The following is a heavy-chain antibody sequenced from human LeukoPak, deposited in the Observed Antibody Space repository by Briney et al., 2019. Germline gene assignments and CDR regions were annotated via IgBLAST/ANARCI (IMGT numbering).Heavy chain of an antibody. CDR1: GGSITSSSYY. CDR3: ARLGLYGDSTPFDY. Sequence: PSETLSLTCTVPGGSITSSSYYWGWIRQPPGKGLEWIGSIYYSGSTYYNPSLKSRVTISVDTSKNQFSLKLSSVTAADTAAYYCARLGLYGDSTPFDYWGQGTLVSVSS. V-gene: IGHV4-39*01. J-gene: IGHJ4*02. D-gene: IGHD4-17*01. CDR2: IYYSGST.